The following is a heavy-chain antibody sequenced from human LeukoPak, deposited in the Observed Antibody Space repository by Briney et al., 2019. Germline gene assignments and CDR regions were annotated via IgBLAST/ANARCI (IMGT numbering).Heavy chain of an antibody. CDR1: GVSFSGYS. CDR3: ARKNKYFGDSTHKNWLDP. V-gene: IGHV4-34*01. Sequence: SETLSLTCTVSGVSFSGYSWTWIRQPPGKGLEWIGEISHSGGSNYNASLKTRLTISLDTPKKQISLRLSSVTAADTAVYYCARKNKYFGDSTHKNWLDPWGQGTLVTVSS. J-gene: IGHJ5*02. CDR2: ISHSGGS. D-gene: IGHD3-10*01.